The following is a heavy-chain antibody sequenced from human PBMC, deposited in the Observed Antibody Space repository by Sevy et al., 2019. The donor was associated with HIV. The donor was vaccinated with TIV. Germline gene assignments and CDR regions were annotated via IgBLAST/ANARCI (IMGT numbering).Heavy chain of an antibody. V-gene: IGHV1-46*01. Sequence: ASVKVSCKASGYTFTSYYMHWVRQAPGQGLEWMGIIHPSGGTTSYAQKFQGRVTMTRDTSTSTVYMELSSLRSEDTAVYYCARDHTVIGSSRYGAFDIRGQGTMVTVSS. CDR3: ARDHTVIGSSRYGAFDI. CDR2: IHPSGGTT. J-gene: IGHJ3*02. D-gene: IGHD6-13*01. CDR1: GYTFTSYY.